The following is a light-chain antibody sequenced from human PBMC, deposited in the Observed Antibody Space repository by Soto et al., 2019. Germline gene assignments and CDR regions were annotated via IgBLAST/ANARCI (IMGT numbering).Light chain of an antibody. V-gene: IGKV3-11*01. CDR2: DAY. J-gene: IGKJ5*01. Sequence: EVVLTQSPVTLSLSPGERATLSCRASQSFRGLLAWYQQKPGQAPRLLIYDAYNMATGIPPRFSGSGSGTDFTLTISSLEPEDSSVYYCQQRHMWPITFGQGTRLEIK. CDR3: QQRHMWPIT. CDR1: QSFRGL.